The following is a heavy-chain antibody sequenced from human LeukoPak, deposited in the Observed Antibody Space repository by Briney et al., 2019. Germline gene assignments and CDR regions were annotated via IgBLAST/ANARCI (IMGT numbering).Heavy chain of an antibody. CDR2: IRYDGSNK. Sequence: GGSLRLSCAASGFTFSSYGMHWVRQAPGKGLEWVTFIRYDGSNKYYADSVKGRFTISRDNSKNTLYLQMNSLRAEDTAVYYCAKAGDGYNLFDYWGQGRLASVSS. CDR3: AKAGDGYNLFDY. V-gene: IGHV3-30*02. CDR1: GFTFSSYG. J-gene: IGHJ4*02. D-gene: IGHD5-24*01.